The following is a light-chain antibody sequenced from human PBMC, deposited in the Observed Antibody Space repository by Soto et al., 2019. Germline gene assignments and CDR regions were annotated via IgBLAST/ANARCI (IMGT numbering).Light chain of an antibody. CDR3: SSYTSSSTYV. J-gene: IGLJ1*01. CDR1: SSDVGGYNY. V-gene: IGLV2-14*01. CDR2: DVS. Sequence: QTASVSGSPGQSITISCTGTSSDVGGYNYVSWYQQHPGKAPKLMIYDVSNRPSGISNRFSGSKSGNTASLTISGLQAEDEADYYCSSYTSSSTYVFGTGTKVTVL.